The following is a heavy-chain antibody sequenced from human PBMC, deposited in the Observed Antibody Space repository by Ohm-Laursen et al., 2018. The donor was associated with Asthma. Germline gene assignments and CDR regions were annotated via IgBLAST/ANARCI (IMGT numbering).Heavy chain of an antibody. V-gene: IGHV1-2*04. D-gene: IGHD3-16*02. CDR2: INPNSGGT. Sequence: GSSVKVSCNASGYTFTGYYMHWVRQAPGQGLEWMGWINPNSGGTNYAQKFQGWVTMTRDTSISTAYMELSRLRSDDTAVYYCARGSYDYVWGSYRGYGMDVWGQGTTVTVSS. CDR3: ARGSYDYVWGSYRGYGMDV. J-gene: IGHJ6*02. CDR1: GYTFTGYY.